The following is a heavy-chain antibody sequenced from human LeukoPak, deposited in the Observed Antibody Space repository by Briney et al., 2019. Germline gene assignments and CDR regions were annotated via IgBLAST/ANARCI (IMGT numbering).Heavy chain of an antibody. J-gene: IGHJ4*02. CDR3: AKVGGYCSSTSCWRDY. V-gene: IGHV3-7*01. CDR1: GFTFSNYW. D-gene: IGHD2-2*01. Sequence: TGGSLRLSCAASGFTFSNYWMSWVRQAPGKGREWVANIKPDGSEIYYVDSVKGRFIISRDNAKNSLYLQMNSLSAEDTAVYYCAKVGGYCSSTSCWRDYWGQGTLVSVSS. CDR2: IKPDGSEI.